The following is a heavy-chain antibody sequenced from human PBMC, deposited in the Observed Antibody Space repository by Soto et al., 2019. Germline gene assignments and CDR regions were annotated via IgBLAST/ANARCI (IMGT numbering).Heavy chain of an antibody. J-gene: IGHJ4*02. V-gene: IGHV1-18*01. CDR2: ISAYNGNT. D-gene: IGHD6-19*01. CDR1: GYTFTSYG. CDR3: ARAGYSSGWFRGRVFDY. Sequence: ASVKVSCKASGYTFTSYGISWVRQAPGQGLEWMGWISAYNGNTNYAQKLQGRVTMTTDTSTSTAYMELRSLRSDDTAVYYCARAGYSSGWFRGRVFDYWGQGTLVTVPS.